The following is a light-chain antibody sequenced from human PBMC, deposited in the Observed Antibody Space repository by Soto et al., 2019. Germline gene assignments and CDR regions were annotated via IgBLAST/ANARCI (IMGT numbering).Light chain of an antibody. CDR1: QSVSNN. Sequence: EIVMTQSPATLSVSPGERATLSCRASQSVSNNLAWYQQRPGQAPRLLIYGASTRATGIPARFSGSGSGTDFTLIISSLQSEDFAVYYCQQYNDWPQTFGQGTKLEIK. J-gene: IGKJ2*01. V-gene: IGKV3-15*01. CDR2: GAS. CDR3: QQYNDWPQT.